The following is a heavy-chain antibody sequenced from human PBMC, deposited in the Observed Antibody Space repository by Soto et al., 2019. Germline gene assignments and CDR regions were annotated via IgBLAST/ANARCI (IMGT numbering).Heavy chain of an antibody. CDR1: GYTFTSYG. D-gene: IGHD2-2*01. CDR3: ARDEDIVVVPAAGGFVDYGMDV. J-gene: IGHJ6*02. V-gene: IGHV1-18*04. CDR2: ISAYNGNT. Sequence: VASVKVSCKASGYTFTSYGISWVRQAPGQGLEWMGGISAYNGNTNYAQKLQGRVTMTTDKSTSTAYMELRSLRSDDTAVYYCARDEDIVVVPAAGGFVDYGMDVWGQGTTVTVSS.